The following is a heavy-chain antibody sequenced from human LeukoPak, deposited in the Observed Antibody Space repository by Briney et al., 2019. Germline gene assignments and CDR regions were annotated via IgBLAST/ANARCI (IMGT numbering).Heavy chain of an antibody. CDR3: ARNVGWYSHDS. V-gene: IGHV4-59*08. J-gene: IGHJ4*02. D-gene: IGHD6-19*01. CDR1: GDSLSSHY. CDR2: IYGSGST. Sequence: SETLSLTCTVSGDSLSSHYWSWIRQPPGKGLEWIGYIYGSGSTHYDPSLRSRVTISEDTSKNQFSLKLTSVSAADTAVYYCARNVGWYSHDSWGQGTLVTVSS.